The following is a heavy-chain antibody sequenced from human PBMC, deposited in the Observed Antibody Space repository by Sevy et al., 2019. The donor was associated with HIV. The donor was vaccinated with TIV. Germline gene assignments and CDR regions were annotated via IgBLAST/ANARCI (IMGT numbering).Heavy chain of an antibody. CDR2: ISYDGGDK. J-gene: IGHJ4*02. CDR3: ARILGDFWTGLGGHFHY. CDR1: GFNFNTYV. V-gene: IGHV3-30*04. Sequence: VGSLRLSCAASGFNFNTYVMHWVRQAPAKGLEWVAVISYDGGDKYYAESVKGRFTISRDNSKNTLYLQMNSLRPEDTARYYCARILGDFWTGLGGHFHYWGQGSLVTVSS. D-gene: IGHD3-3*01.